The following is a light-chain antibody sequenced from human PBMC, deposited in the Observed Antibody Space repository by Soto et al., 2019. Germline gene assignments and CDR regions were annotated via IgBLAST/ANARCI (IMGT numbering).Light chain of an antibody. Sequence: QSVLTQPASVSGSPGQSITISCTGTSSDVGGYNYVSWYQHHPGKVPKLMIYDVSNRPSGVSNRFSGSKSGNTASLTISGLQAEDEADYYCSSYRDSSTRRVFGGGTKLTVL. CDR3: SSYRDSSTRRV. V-gene: IGLV2-14*01. CDR2: DVS. CDR1: SSDVGGYNY. J-gene: IGLJ3*02.